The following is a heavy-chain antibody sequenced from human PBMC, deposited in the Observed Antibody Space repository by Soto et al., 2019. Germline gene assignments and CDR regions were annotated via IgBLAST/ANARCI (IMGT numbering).Heavy chain of an antibody. CDR2: ISASGGAT. CDR1: RFTFTSYA. J-gene: IGHJ4*02. V-gene: IGHV3-23*01. Sequence: GGSLRLSCVASRFTFTSYAMSWVRQAPGKGLEWVAAISASGGATIHVDSVKGRLTISRDNSKNTLYLQMNSLRAEDTAVYYCAKDVEGGSLFRGAFDYWGQGTQVTVSS. D-gene: IGHD1-26*01. CDR3: AKDVEGGSLFRGAFDY.